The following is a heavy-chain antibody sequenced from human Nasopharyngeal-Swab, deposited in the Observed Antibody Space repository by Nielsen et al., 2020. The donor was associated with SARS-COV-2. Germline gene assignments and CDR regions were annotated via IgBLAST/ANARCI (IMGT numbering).Heavy chain of an antibody. D-gene: IGHD1-26*01. V-gene: IGHV3-21*01. CDR2: ISSSSSYI. Sequence: GESLKISCAASGFTFSSYSMNWVRQAPGEGLEWVSSISSSSSYIYYADSVKGRFTISRDNAKNSLYLQMNSLRAEDTAVYYCARNTGWVAFDIWGQGTMVTVSS. CDR3: ARNTGWVAFDI. CDR1: GFTFSSYS. J-gene: IGHJ3*02.